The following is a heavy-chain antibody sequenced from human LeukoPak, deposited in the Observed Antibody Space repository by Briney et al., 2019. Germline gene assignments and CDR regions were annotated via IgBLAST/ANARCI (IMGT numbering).Heavy chain of an antibody. CDR3: ARARYCSGGSCYRVWFDP. CDR2: ISAYNGNT. Sequence: ASVKVSCKASGYTFTSYGISWVRQAPGQGLEWMGWISAYNGNTNYAQKLQGRVTMTTDTSTSTAYMELRSLRSDDTAVYYCARARYCSGGSCYRVWFDPWGQGTLVTVSS. J-gene: IGHJ5*02. CDR1: GYTFTSYG. D-gene: IGHD2-15*01. V-gene: IGHV1-18*01.